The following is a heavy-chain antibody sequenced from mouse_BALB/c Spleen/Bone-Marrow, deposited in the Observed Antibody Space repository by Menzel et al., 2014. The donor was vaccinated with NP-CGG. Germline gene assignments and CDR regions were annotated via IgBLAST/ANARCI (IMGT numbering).Heavy chain of an antibody. J-gene: IGHJ3*01. CDR3: ARSPGEVNY. CDR1: GFNIIYAY. CDR2: IYPANGNT. V-gene: IGHV14-3*02. Sequence: VQLKQSGAELVKPGASVKLSCTASGFNIIYAYIHWVKRRPEQGLEWIGRIYPANGNTNCDPKFQGKATITADTSSNTAYLHLNSLTSEDTAVYYCARSPGEVNYWGQGTLVTVSA. D-gene: IGHD1-3*01.